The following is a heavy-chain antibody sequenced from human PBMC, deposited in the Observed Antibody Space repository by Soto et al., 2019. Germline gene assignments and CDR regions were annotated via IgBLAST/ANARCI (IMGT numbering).Heavy chain of an antibody. D-gene: IGHD1-1*01. Sequence: QVQLVQSGAEEKKPGASVKVSCKASGYTFTSYAMHWVRQAPGQRLEWMGWINAGNGNTKYSQKFQGRVTITRDTSARTAYMELSSLRSEDTAVYSCASANWNGGYDYYYGMDVWGQGTTVTVSS. CDR1: GYTFTSYA. V-gene: IGHV1-3*05. CDR2: INAGNGNT. CDR3: ASANWNGGYDYYYGMDV. J-gene: IGHJ6*02.